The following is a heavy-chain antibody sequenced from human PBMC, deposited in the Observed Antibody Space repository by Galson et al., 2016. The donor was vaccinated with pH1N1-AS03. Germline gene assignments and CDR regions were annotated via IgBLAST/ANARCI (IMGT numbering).Heavy chain of an antibody. CDR2: VHYSGTT. D-gene: IGHD3-16*02. V-gene: IGHV4-4*01. CDR3: ASAGYHTPGYHY. J-gene: IGHJ4*02. Sequence: ETLFLTCAVSGGSMTSPDWWTWVRQPPGKGLEWIGEVHYSGTTSYNPSLNSRVTMSIDKSNNQFSLNLGSVTAADTAVYFCASAGYHTPGYHYWGQGALVTASS. CDR1: GGSMTSPDW.